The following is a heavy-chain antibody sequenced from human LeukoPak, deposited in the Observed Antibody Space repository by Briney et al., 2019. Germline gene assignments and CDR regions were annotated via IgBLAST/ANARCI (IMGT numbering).Heavy chain of an antibody. D-gene: IGHD3-10*01. Sequence: SETLSLTCTVSGGSITPYYWSWIRQPPGKGLEWIGYIYSSGNTNYNPSLRSRVTISVDTSKNQISLKLSSVTAADTAVYYCARRVFASGRQDYWGQGTLVTVSS. V-gene: IGHV4-59*01. CDR2: IYSSGNT. CDR3: ARRVFASGRQDY. J-gene: IGHJ4*02. CDR1: GGSITPYY.